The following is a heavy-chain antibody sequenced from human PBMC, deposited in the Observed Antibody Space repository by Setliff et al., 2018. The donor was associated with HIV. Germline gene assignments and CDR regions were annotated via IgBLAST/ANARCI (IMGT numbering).Heavy chain of an antibody. V-gene: IGHV3-7*03. D-gene: IGHD6-13*01. CDR1: EFRFSNYW. J-gene: IGHJ4*02. Sequence: GGSLRLSCVASEFRFSNYWVAWVRQAPGKGLEWVGNINQDGSEENYVDSVKGRFTISRDNAKNSLYLQMNSLRAEDMALYYCAKGRYSSSWYYFDYWGQGTLVTVSS. CDR2: INQDGSEE. CDR3: AKGRYSSSWYYFDY.